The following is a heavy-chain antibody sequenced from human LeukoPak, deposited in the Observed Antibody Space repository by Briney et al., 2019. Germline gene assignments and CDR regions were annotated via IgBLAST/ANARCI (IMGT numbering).Heavy chain of an antibody. CDR1: GFTFSSYW. V-gene: IGHV3-7*01. CDR2: IKQDGSEK. Sequence: GGSLRLSCAASGFTFSSYWMSWVRPAPGKGLEWVANIKQDGSEKYYVDSVKGRFTISRDDAKNSLYLQMNSLRAEDTAVYYCARDRLQVALDYWGQGTLVTVSS. D-gene: IGHD5-12*01. J-gene: IGHJ4*02. CDR3: ARDRLQVALDY.